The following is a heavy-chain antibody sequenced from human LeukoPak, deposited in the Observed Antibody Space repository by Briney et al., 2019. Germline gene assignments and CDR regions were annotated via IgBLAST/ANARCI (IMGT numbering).Heavy chain of an antibody. D-gene: IGHD1-26*01. CDR1: GFTFSSYA. J-gene: IGHJ2*01. CDR3: AKNLLGSESFSWYFDL. V-gene: IGHV3-23*01. Sequence: PGGSLRLSCAASGFTFSSYAMSWVRQAPGKGLEWVSGISSSGGSTYYADSVKGRFTMSRDNSKNTLYLQMNSLRAEDTAVYYCAKNLLGSESFSWYFDLWGRGTLVTVSS. CDR2: ISSSGGST.